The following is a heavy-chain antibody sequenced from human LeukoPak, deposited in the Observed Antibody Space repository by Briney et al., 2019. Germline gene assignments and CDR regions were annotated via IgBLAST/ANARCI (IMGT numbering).Heavy chain of an antibody. CDR3: AKQRRALVVPSTLDY. V-gene: IGHV3-23*01. CDR1: GFTFGSYA. CDR2: ISGSGSST. D-gene: IGHD2-2*01. J-gene: IGHJ4*02. Sequence: RTGGSLRLSCAASGFTFGSYAMSWVRQAPGKGLEWVSGISGSGSSTYHADSVQGRFTTSRDNSKNTLYLHMVSLRAEDTAIYYCAKQRRALVVPSTLDYWGQGTLVTVSS.